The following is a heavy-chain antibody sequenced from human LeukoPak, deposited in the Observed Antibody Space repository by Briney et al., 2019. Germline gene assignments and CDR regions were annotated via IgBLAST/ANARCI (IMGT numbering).Heavy chain of an antibody. J-gene: IGHJ4*02. D-gene: IGHD2-8*01. CDR1: GGTFSSYA. V-gene: IGHV1-69*13. CDR2: IIPIFGTA. CDR3: ARALTLEYYFDY. Sequence: GPSVKFSCKASGGTFSSYAISWVRQAPGQGLEWMGGIIPIFGTANYAQKFQGRVTITADESTSTAYMELSSLRSEDTAVYYCARALTLEYYFDYWGQGTLVTVSS.